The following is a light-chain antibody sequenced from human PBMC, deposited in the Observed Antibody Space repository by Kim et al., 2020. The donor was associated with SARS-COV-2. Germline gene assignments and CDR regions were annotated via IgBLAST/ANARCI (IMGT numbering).Light chain of an antibody. CDR1: QTINNY. CDR2: AAS. Sequence: DIQMTQSPSSLSASVGDRVTITCRASQTINNYLNWYQQKAAKGPKVLIYAASSLQSGVPSRFSGSGSGTEFTLTISSLQHEDFATYYCQQSYRIPLTFGGGTKVDIK. V-gene: IGKV1-39*01. CDR3: QQSYRIPLT. J-gene: IGKJ4*01.